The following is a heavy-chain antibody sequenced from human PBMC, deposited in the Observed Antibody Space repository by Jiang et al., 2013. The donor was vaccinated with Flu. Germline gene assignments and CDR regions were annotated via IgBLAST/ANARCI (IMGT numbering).Heavy chain of an antibody. CDR3: TREPDDYGDPPTDY. Sequence: VQLVESGGGLVQPGRSLRLSCTASGFTFGDYAMSWFRQAPGKGLEWVGFIRSKAYGGTTEYAASVKGRFTISRDDSKSIAYLQMNSLKTEDTAVYYCTREPDDYGDPPTDYWGQGTLVTVSS. J-gene: IGHJ4*02. V-gene: IGHV3-49*03. CDR2: IRSKAYGGTT. D-gene: IGHD4-17*01. CDR1: GFTFGDYA.